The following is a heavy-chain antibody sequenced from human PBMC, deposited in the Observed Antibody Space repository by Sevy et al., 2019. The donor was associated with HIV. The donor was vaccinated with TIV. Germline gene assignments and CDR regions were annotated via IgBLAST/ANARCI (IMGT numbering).Heavy chain of an antibody. CDR3: AVVAARAYDAFDI. CDR1: GFTFSSYA. Sequence: GGSLRLSCAASGFTFSSYAMHWVRQAPGKGLEWVAVLSYDGSNKYCADSVKGRFTISRDNSKNTLYLQMNSLRAEDTAVYYCAVVAARAYDAFDIWGQGTMVTVSS. V-gene: IGHV3-30-3*01. CDR2: LSYDGSNK. D-gene: IGHD2-15*01. J-gene: IGHJ3*02.